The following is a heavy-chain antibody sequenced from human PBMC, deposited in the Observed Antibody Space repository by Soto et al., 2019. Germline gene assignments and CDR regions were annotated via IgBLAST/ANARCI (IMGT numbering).Heavy chain of an antibody. CDR2: IYPGDSDT. Sequence: GESLKISCKGSGYSFTSYWIGWVRQMPGKGLEWMGIIYPGDSDTRYSPSFQGQVTISADKSISTAYLQWSSLKASDTAMYYCARLTLGIRDYYYYMDVWGKGTTVTVSS. CDR3: ARLTLGIRDYYYYMDV. CDR1: GYSFTSYW. J-gene: IGHJ6*03. V-gene: IGHV5-51*01. D-gene: IGHD7-27*01.